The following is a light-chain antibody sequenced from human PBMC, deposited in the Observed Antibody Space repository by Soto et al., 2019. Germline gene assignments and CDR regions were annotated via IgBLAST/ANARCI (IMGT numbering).Light chain of an antibody. CDR3: QYYSDYSWT. J-gene: IGKJ1*01. CDR2: DTS. V-gene: IGKV1-5*01. CDR1: QTHIAY. Sequence: DVHLTQSPSTLSASVGDGVTITFRASQTHIAYLAWYQQKPGTAPKLLIYDTSSLETGVPSRFSGSRSATHFTLTISRLQPDDFATYYCQYYSDYSWTFGQGTKVDIK.